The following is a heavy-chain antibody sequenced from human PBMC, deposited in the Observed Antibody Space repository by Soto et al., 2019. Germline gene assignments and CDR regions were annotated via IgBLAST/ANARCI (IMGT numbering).Heavy chain of an antibody. D-gene: IGHD6-19*01. Sequence: GGSLRLSCAASGFTFSSYGMHWVRQAPGKXLEWVAVIWYDGSNKYYADSVKGRFTISRDNSKNTLYLQMNSLRAEDTAVYYCARDQAVAGKGKGYYGMDVWGQGPTVTVFS. CDR1: GFTFSSYG. J-gene: IGHJ6*02. V-gene: IGHV3-33*01. CDR3: ARDQAVAGKGKGYYGMDV. CDR2: IWYDGSNK.